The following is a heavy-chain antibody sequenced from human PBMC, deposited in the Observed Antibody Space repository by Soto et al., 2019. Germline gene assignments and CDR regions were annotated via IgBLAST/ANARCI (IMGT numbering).Heavy chain of an antibody. J-gene: IGHJ4*02. Sequence: EVQLVESGGGLVQPGGSLKLSCAASGFTFSDSAMHWLRQASGKGLEWVGRIRSKVNTYATAYAASVKGRFTISRDDSMNTAYLQMNSLKTEDTAVYYCTRRRDWTAMDPLDYWGQGTLVTVSS. CDR3: TRRRDWTAMDPLDY. V-gene: IGHV3-73*02. D-gene: IGHD5-18*01. CDR1: GFTFSDSA. CDR2: IRSKVNTYAT.